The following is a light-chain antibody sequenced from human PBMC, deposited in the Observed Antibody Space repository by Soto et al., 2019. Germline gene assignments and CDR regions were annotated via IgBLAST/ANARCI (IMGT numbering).Light chain of an antibody. CDR1: SSDVGGYNY. Sequence: QSGLTQPASVSGSPGQSITISCTGTSSDVGGYNYVSWYQQHPGKAPKLIIYEVTHRPSGVSSRFYGSRSGNTASLTISGLQAEDEADYYCKSRTTRNTLVFGGGTKVTVL. CDR3: KSRTTRNTLV. CDR2: EVT. J-gene: IGLJ3*02. V-gene: IGLV2-14*01.